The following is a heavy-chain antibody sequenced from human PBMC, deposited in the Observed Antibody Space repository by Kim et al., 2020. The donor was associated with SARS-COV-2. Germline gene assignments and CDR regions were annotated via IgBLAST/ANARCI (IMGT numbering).Heavy chain of an antibody. CDR1: GFTFGDYA. V-gene: IGHV3-49*03. J-gene: IGHJ4*02. D-gene: IGHD2-15*01. CDR3: TRDQFLKYCSGGSCYYESDY. CDR2: IRSKAYGGTT. Sequence: GGSLRLSCTASGFTFGDYAMSWFRQAPGKGLEWVGFIRSKAYGGTTEYAASVKGRFTISRDDSKSIAYLQMNSLKTEDTAVYYCTRDQFLKYCSGGSCYYESDYWGQGTLVTVSS.